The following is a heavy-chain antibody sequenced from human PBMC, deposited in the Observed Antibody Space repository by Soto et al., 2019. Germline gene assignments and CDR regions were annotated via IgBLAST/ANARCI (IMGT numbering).Heavy chain of an antibody. CDR3: ATFSWWSGYDLRSTDY. CDR1: GFTFSSHS. V-gene: IGHV3-21*01. J-gene: IGHJ4*02. CDR2: ISSSSSYI. D-gene: IGHD5-12*01. Sequence: GGSLRLSCAASGFTFSSHSMNWVRQAPGKGLEWVSSISSSSSYIYYADSVKGRFTISRDNAKNSLYLQMNSLRAEDTAVYYCATFSWWSGYDLRSTDYWGQGTLVTVSS.